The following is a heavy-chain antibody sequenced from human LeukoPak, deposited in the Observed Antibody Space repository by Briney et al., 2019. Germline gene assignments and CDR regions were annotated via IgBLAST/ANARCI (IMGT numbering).Heavy chain of an antibody. D-gene: IGHD3-22*01. CDR2: IYSGGTT. Sequence: GGSLRLSCAASGFSVSSNYVSWVRQAPGKGLEWVSVIYSGGTTYYADSVKGRFTISRDNSKNTLYLQMNSLRAEDTAVYYCAGRYDSSGYPLHWGQGTLVTISS. V-gene: IGHV3-53*01. CDR3: AGRYDSSGYPLH. J-gene: IGHJ4*02. CDR1: GFSVSSNY.